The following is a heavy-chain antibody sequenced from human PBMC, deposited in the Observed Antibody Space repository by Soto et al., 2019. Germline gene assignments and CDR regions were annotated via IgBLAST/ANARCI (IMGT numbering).Heavy chain of an antibody. V-gene: IGHV4-59*01. J-gene: IGHJ4*02. CDR2: IYYSGST. D-gene: IGHD6-13*01. Sequence: SETLSLTCSVSGGSISSYYWSWIRQPPGKGLEWIGYIYYSGSTNYNPSLKGRVTISVDTSKNQFSLQLSSVTAADTAAYYCARESSSSTLGLDYWGQGTLVTVSS. CDR3: ARESSSSTLGLDY. CDR1: GGSISSYY.